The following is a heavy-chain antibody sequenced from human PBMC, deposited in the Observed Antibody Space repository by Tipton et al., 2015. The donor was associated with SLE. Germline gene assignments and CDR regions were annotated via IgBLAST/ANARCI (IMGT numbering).Heavy chain of an antibody. CDR2: INHSGSA. Sequence: TLSLTCAVYGGSFSGYNWKWIRQSPGKGLEWIGEINHSGSATYNPSLKSRVTISIDTSKKLFSLRLSSVSAADTAVYYCARLPYGMVTGTPRYYYNMDFWGQGTTVTVSS. J-gene: IGHJ6*02. CDR3: ARLPYGMVTGTPRYYYNMDF. D-gene: IGHD2-15*01. V-gene: IGHV4-34*01. CDR1: GGSFSGYN.